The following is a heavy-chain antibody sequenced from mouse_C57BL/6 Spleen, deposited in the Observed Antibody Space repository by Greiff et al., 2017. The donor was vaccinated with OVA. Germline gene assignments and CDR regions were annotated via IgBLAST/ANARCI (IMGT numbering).Heavy chain of an antibody. CDR1: GYTFTSYW. V-gene: IGHV1-64*01. Sequence: QVQLQQPGAELVKPGASVKLSCKASGYTFTSYWMHWVKQRPGQGLEWIGMIHPNSGSTNYNEKFKSKATLTVDKSSSTAYMQLSSLTSEDSAVYYCARSNEDWYFDVWGTGTTVTVSS. CDR3: ARSNEDWYFDV. CDR2: IHPNSGST. J-gene: IGHJ1*03.